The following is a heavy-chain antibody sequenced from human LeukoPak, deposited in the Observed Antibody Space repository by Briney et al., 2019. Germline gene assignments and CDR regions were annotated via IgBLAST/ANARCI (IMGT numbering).Heavy chain of an antibody. CDR3: AITGYGSGSSYYYYGMDV. J-gene: IGHJ6*02. Sequence: GASVKLSFKASGGSFSSYAISWGRQAPGQGLEWMGRIIPILGIANSAQKVPGRVTITADKSTSTAYMELSSLRSEDTAVYYCAITGYGSGSSYYYYGMDVWGQGTTVTVSS. V-gene: IGHV1-69*04. CDR2: IIPILGIA. D-gene: IGHD3-10*01. CDR1: GGSFSSYA.